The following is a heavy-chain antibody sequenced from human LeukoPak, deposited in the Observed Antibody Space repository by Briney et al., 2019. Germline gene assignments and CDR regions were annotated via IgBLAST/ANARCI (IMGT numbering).Heavy chain of an antibody. CDR3: ARGKIDSSGSSFDY. V-gene: IGHV3-23*01. D-gene: IGHD3-22*01. CDR2: ISGSVGSP. CDR1: GFTFSSYA. Sequence: GGSLRLSCAASGFTFSSYAMSWVRQAPGEGLEWVSAISGSVGSPYYADSVRVRFTISRDNSKNTLSLPMSSLRAEDTAVYYCARGKIDSSGSSFDYWGQGTLVTVSS. J-gene: IGHJ4*02.